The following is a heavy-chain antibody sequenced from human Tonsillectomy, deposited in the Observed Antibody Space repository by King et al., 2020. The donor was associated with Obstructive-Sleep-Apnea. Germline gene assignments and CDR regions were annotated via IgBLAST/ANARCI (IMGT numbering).Heavy chain of an antibody. CDR1: GYTFTSYG. V-gene: IGHV1-18*01. CDR2: IGAYNCNT. D-gene: IGHD3-22*01. J-gene: IGHJ5*02. CDR3: ASGVYYDSSGYQVWFDP. Sequence: QLVQAGAEVKKPGASVKVSCKASGYTFTSYGISWVRQAPRPGLEWMGWIGAYNCNTNYAQKLQGRVTLTTDTSTTTAYMELRSLRSDDTAVYYCASGVYYDSSGYQVWFDPWGQGTLVTVSS.